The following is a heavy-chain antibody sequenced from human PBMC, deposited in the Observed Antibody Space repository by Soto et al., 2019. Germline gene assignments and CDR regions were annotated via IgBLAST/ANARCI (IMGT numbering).Heavy chain of an antibody. V-gene: IGHV3-64D*06. Sequence: PGGSLRLSCSASGFSFSSYTMHWVRQAPGKGLEYVSAISSNGGSTYYADSVEGRFTISRDNSKNTLCLQMSTLRAEDTAVYYCVNLGMAGMDVWGQGTTVTVSS. CDR3: VNLGMAGMDV. CDR2: ISSNGGST. J-gene: IGHJ6*02. D-gene: IGHD1-20*01. CDR1: GFSFSSYT.